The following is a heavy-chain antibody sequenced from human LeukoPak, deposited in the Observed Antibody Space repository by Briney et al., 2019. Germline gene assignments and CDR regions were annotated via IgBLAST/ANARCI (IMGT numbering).Heavy chain of an antibody. Sequence: SGTLSLTCAVSGGSISSSNWWSWVRQPPGKGLEWIGEIYHSGSTNYNPSLKSRVTISVDTSKNQFSLKLSSVTAADTAVYYCARVRYCSSTSCKYYFDYWGQGTLVTVSS. V-gene: IGHV4-4*02. CDR1: GGSISSSNW. J-gene: IGHJ4*02. D-gene: IGHD2-2*01. CDR3: ARVRYCSSTSCKYYFDY. CDR2: IYHSGST.